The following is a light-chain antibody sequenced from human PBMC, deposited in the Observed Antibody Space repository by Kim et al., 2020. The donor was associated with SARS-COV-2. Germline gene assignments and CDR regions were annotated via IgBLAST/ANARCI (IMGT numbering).Light chain of an antibody. CDR1: QGITNS. Sequence: VSAGDRATIACRASQGITNSLAWYQQKPGKVPKLLIYAASALQSGIPARFSGSGSGTDFTLIISSLQSEDVATYYCQKYNSSPWTFGQGTKVDIK. J-gene: IGKJ1*01. CDR3: QKYNSSPWT. V-gene: IGKV1-27*01. CDR2: AAS.